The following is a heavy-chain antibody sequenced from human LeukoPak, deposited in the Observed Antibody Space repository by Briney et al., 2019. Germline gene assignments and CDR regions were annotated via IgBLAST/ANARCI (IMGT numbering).Heavy chain of an antibody. Sequence: SETLSLTCTVSGGSISSSSYYWGWIRQPPGKGLEWIGSIYYSGSTYYNPSLKSRVTISVDTSKNQFSLKLSSVTAADTAVYYCARHLFPFIDYWGQGTLVTVSS. CDR1: GGSISSSSYY. V-gene: IGHV4-39*01. CDR2: IYYSGST. J-gene: IGHJ4*02. CDR3: ARHLFPFIDY. D-gene: IGHD2-21*01.